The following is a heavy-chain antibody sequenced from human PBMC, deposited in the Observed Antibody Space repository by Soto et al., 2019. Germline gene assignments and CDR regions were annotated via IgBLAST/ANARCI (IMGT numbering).Heavy chain of an antibody. V-gene: IGHV1-69*04. CDR3: TKDVRYSGSDGAFDI. J-gene: IGHJ3*02. CDR2: IIPILGIA. D-gene: IGHD1-26*01. Sequence: SVKVSCKASGGTFSSYTISWVRQAPGQGLEWMGRIIPILGIANYAQKFQGRVTITADKSTSTAYMELNSLRAEDTAVYYCTKDVRYSGSDGAFDIWGQGTMVTVSS. CDR1: GGTFSSYT.